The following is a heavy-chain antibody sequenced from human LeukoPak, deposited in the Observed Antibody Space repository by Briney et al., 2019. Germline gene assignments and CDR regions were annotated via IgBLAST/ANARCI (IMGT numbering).Heavy chain of an antibody. CDR3: ARAEDWSLDY. V-gene: IGHV3-21*04. D-gene: IGHD3/OR15-3a*01. J-gene: IGHJ4*02. Sequence: GGSLRLSCAASGFAFNRYSMRWVRQAPGKGLEWVSAISTSGGGTYYADSVKGRFNISRDNAKNSLYLQMNSLRAEDTAVYYCARAEDWSLDYWGQGTLVTVSS. CDR1: GFAFNRYS. CDR2: ISTSGGGT.